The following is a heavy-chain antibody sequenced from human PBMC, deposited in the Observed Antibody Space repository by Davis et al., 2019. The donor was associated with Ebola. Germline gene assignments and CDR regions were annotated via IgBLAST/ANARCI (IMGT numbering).Heavy chain of an antibody. Sequence: PGGSLRLSCVASGFTVSSDYMSWVRQAPGKGLEWVSVIYSGGSTYYADSVKGRFTISRDNSRNTMNLQMNSLRAEDTAVYYCAETALVSTTTVHFDYWGQGILVTVSS. V-gene: IGHV3-53*01. CDR3: AETALVSTTTVHFDY. D-gene: IGHD2/OR15-2a*01. J-gene: IGHJ4*02. CDR1: GFTVSSDY. CDR2: IYSGGST.